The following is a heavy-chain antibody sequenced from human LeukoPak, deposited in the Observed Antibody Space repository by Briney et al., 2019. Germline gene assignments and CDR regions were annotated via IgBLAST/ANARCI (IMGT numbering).Heavy chain of an antibody. D-gene: IGHD3-10*01. V-gene: IGHV4-31*03. J-gene: IGHJ4*02. Sequence: SSETLSLTCTVSGGSISGGGYYWSWIRPHPGKGLEWLGYIYYSGRTYYNPSLKSRVTISVDTSKNQCSLKLSSVTAADTAVYYCARDSGYGSGSSIDYWGQGTLVTVSS. CDR2: IYYSGRT. CDR3: ARDSGYGSGSSIDY. CDR1: GGSISGGGYY.